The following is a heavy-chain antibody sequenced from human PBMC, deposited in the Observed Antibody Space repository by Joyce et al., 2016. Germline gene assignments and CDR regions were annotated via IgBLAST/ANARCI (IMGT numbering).Heavy chain of an antibody. CDR1: GGSLSSGGYY. Sequence: QVQLQESGPGLVKPSQTLSLTCIVSGGSLSSGGYYWSWIRQHPGKGLEWIGCAYYSGNTYYNPSLKSRVTISADTSKKQISLRLSSVTAADTAVYYCARTFGGVRWPAYWYLDLWGRGTLVTVSS. J-gene: IGHJ2*01. V-gene: IGHV4-31*03. D-gene: IGHD3-10*01. CDR3: ARTFGGVRWPAYWYLDL. CDR2: AYYSGNT.